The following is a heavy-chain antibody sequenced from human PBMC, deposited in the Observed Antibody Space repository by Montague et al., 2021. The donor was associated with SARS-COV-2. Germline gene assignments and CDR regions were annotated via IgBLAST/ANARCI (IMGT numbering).Heavy chain of an antibody. CDR2: IHYNGYT. Sequence: SETLSLTCTVSGGLSNTDPSNSDFWSWIRQTPGKELEWIGWIHYNGYTNYNPSLKSRVTIPIDTSKRYFSLRLNFLTATDTAVYYCARGHIFGPGARGFDYWGQGTLVTVSS. CDR3: ARGHIFGPGARGFDY. D-gene: IGHD1-26*01. V-gene: IGHV4-61*03. J-gene: IGHJ4*02. CDR1: GGLSNTDPSNSDF.